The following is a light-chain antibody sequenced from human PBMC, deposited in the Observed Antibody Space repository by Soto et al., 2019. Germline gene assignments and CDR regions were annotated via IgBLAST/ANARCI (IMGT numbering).Light chain of an antibody. V-gene: IGKV1-5*01. Sequence: DIQMPQSPSTLSASVGDRVTITCRASQSISSWLAWYQQKPGKAPKLLIYDASSLESGVPSRFSGSGSGTEFTLTVSSLQPDDFATYYCQQYNSYPLTLGHGTKLESK. CDR3: QQYNSYPLT. J-gene: IGKJ2*01. CDR1: QSISSW. CDR2: DAS.